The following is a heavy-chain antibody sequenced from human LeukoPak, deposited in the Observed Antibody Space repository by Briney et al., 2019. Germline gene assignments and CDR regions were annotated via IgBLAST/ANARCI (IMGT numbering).Heavy chain of an antibody. D-gene: IGHD5-18*01. Sequence: ASVKVSCKASGYTFTSYGISWVRQAPGQGLEWMGWISAYNGNTNYAQKLQGRGTMTTDTSTSTDYMELRSLRSDDTAVYYCARDEGYSYGRVDYWGQGTLVTVSS. CDR1: GYTFTSYG. CDR2: ISAYNGNT. CDR3: ARDEGYSYGRVDY. J-gene: IGHJ4*02. V-gene: IGHV1-18*01.